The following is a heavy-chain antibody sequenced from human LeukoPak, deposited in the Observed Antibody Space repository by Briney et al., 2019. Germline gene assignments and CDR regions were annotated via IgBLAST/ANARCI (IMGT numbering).Heavy chain of an antibody. V-gene: IGHV4-34*09. Sequence: SETLSLTCAVYGGSFSDYYWTWIRQPPGKGLEWIGYIFHSGSTYYNPSLKSRITISVDTSKNQFSLKLNSVIAADTAVYYCARERPLNWFDPWGQGTLVTVSS. CDR1: GGSFSDYY. CDR3: ARERPLNWFDP. CDR2: IFHSGST. J-gene: IGHJ5*02.